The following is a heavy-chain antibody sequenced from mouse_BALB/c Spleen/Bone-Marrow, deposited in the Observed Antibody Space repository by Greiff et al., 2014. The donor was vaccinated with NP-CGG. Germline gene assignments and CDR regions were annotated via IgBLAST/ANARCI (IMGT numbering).Heavy chain of an antibody. CDR2: VDPANGNT. D-gene: IGHD2-14*01. CDR3: ARYRLGTYFDY. V-gene: IGHV14-3*02. Sequence: VQLKHSGAELVKPGASVKLSCTASGFNIKDTYMHWVKQRPEQGLEWIGRVDPANGNTKYDPKFQGKATITADTSSNTAYLQLSSPTSEDTAVYYCARYRLGTYFDYWGQGTTLTVSS. J-gene: IGHJ2*01. CDR1: GFNIKDTY.